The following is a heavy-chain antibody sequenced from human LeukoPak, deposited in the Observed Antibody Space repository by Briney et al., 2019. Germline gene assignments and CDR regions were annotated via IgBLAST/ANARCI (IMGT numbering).Heavy chain of an antibody. D-gene: IGHD1-1*01. V-gene: IGHV4-38-2*01. CDR2: IHHSGST. CDR1: GYSISRAYH. Sequence: SETLSLTCAVSGYSISRAYHWGWIRQPPGKGLEWIGSIHHSGSTYYNSSLKSRVTISVDTSKNQFSLKVSSVTAADTAVYYCARVNWNPDYWGKGTLVTVSS. CDR3: ARVNWNPDY. J-gene: IGHJ4*02.